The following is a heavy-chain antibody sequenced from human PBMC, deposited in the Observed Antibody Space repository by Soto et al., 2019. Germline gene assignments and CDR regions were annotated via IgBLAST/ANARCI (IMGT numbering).Heavy chain of an antibody. V-gene: IGHV3-23*01. J-gene: IGHJ6*02. CDR1: GFTFSSYA. Sequence: GGSLRLSCAASGFTFSSYAMSWVRQAPGKGLEWVSAISGSGGSTYYADSVKGRFTISRDNSKNTLYLQMNSLRAEDTAVYYCAKSPDYKGSIGYYYYGMDVWGQGTTVTVSS. CDR3: AKSPDYKGSIGYYYYGMDV. CDR2: ISGSGGST. D-gene: IGHD4-4*01.